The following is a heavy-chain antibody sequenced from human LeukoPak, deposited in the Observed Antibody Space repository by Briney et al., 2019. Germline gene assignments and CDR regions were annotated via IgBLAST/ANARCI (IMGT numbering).Heavy chain of an antibody. V-gene: IGHV3-23*01. Sequence: GGSLRLSCAASGFTFSSYAMSWVRQAPGKGLEWVSSISGGGHTTYYADSVKGRFTISRDNSKNTLYLQMNSLRAEDTAVYYCAKPEVLLGYCSGGSCYSTNYWGQGTLVTVSS. CDR3: AKPEVLLGYCSGGSCYSTNY. D-gene: IGHD2-15*01. CDR1: GFTFSSYA. J-gene: IGHJ4*02. CDR2: ISGGGHTT.